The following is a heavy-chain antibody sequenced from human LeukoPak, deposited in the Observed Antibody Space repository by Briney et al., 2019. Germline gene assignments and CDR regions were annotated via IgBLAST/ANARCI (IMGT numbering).Heavy chain of an antibody. CDR2: INHSGST. CDR3: ARPRYCSSTSCYGGPLDY. V-gene: IGHV4-34*01. D-gene: IGHD2-2*01. CDR1: GGSFSGYY. Sequence: PSETLSLICAVYGGSFSGYYWSWIRQPPGKGLEWIGEINHSGSTNYNPSLESRVTISVDTSKNQFSLKLSSVTAADTAVYYCARPRYCSSTSCYGGPLDYWGQGTLVTVSS. J-gene: IGHJ4*02.